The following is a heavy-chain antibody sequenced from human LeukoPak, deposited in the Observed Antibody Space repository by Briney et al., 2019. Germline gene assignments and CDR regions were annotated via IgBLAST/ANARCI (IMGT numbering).Heavy chain of an antibody. D-gene: IGHD4-11*01. J-gene: IGHJ4*02. CDR3: ARHGVDYSNGVDY. CDR1: GYSFTSYW. Sequence: GESLKISCQGSGYSFTSYWIGWVRQMPGTGLEWMGIIYPGDSDTRYSPSFQRQVTISADKSISHAYLQWSSLKAADTAMYYCARHGVDYSNGVDYWGQGTLVTVSS. CDR2: IYPGDSDT. V-gene: IGHV5-51*01.